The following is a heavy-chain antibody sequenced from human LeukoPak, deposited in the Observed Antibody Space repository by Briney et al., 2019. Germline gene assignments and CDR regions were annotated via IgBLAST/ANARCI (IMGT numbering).Heavy chain of an antibody. D-gene: IGHD2-2*02. Sequence: GGSLRLSCAASGFTFSSYSMNWVRQAPGKGLEWVSAISGSGGSTYYADSVKGRFTISRDNSKNTLYLQMNSRIAEDTAVFYYAKSVGPATAIVDYWGQGTLVTVSS. CDR1: GFTFSSYS. J-gene: IGHJ4*02. CDR3: AKSVGPATAIVDY. V-gene: IGHV3-23*01. CDR2: ISGSGGST.